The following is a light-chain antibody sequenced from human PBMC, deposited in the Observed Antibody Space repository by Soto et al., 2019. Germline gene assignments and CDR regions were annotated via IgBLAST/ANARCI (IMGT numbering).Light chain of an antibody. CDR1: QNIGTY. J-gene: IGKJ5*01. V-gene: IGKV3-11*01. CDR2: DAS. Sequence: EIVFTQAPATLSFSPGERAALSCRASQNIGTYLAWYQQKPGQAPRLLIYDASNRATGIPARFSGSGSGTDFTLTISSLEPEDFAVYYCQQRSNWRFGQGTRLEIK. CDR3: QQRSNWR.